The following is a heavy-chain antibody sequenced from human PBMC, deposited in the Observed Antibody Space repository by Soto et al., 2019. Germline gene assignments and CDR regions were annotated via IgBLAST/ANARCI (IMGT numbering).Heavy chain of an antibody. CDR2: IYTSGIT. CDR3: ARERADFGDLEY. D-gene: IGHD4-17*01. Sequence: SETLSLTCTVSGGSISSYYWTWIRQPAGEGLEWIGRIYTSGITNYNPSLQSRVTMSVDTSKSQFSLKLSSVTAADTALYYCARERADFGDLEYWGQGALVTVSS. J-gene: IGHJ4*02. V-gene: IGHV4-4*07. CDR1: GGSISSYY.